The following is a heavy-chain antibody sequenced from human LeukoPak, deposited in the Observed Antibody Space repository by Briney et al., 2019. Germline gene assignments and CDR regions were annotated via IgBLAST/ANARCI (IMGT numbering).Heavy chain of an antibody. CDR1: GGSISSYY. Sequence: PSETLSLTCTVSGGSISSYYWSWIRQPPGKGLEWIGYIYYSGSTNYNPSLKSRVTISVATSKNQFSLKLSSVTAADTAVYYCASLPGYSSGWRGYWGQGTLVTVSS. D-gene: IGHD6-19*01. J-gene: IGHJ4*02. V-gene: IGHV4-59*01. CDR3: ASLPGYSSGWRGY. CDR2: IYYSGST.